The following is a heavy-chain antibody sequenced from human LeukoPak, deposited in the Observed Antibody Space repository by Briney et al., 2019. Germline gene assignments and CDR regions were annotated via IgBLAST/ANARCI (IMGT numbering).Heavy chain of an antibody. Sequence: GGSLRLSCAASGFTVSSNYMSWVRQAPGKGLEWVSVIYSGGSTYYADSVKGRFTISRDNSKNTLYLQMNSLRAEDTAVYYCARDSSGMYCFDYWGQGTLVSVSS. CDR2: IYSGGST. V-gene: IGHV3-53*01. J-gene: IGHJ4*02. CDR3: ARDSSGMYCFDY. D-gene: IGHD6-19*01. CDR1: GFTVSSNY.